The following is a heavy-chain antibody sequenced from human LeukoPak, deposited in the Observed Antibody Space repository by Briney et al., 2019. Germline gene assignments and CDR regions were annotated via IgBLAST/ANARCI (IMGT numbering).Heavy chain of an antibody. D-gene: IGHD6-19*01. CDR1: GYTLSSYG. J-gene: IGHJ4*02. Sequence: GASVKLSCKASGYTLSSYGISWVRQAPGQGLEWMGWISAYNGNTNYAQKLQGRVTMTTDTSTSTAYLELRSLRSDDTAVYYCARDESIAVAGTVDYWGQGTLVTVSS. V-gene: IGHV1-18*01. CDR2: ISAYNGNT. CDR3: ARDESIAVAGTVDY.